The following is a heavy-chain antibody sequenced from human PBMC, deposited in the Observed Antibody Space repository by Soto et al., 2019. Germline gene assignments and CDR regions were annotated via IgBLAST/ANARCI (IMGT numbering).Heavy chain of an antibody. CDR3: FKARDGIYVHSTVTAFRLNRSSDL. CDR2: ISSSSSYI. J-gene: IGHJ2*01. Sequence: KGLEWVSSISSSSSYIYYADSVKGRFTISRDNAKNSLYLQMNSLRAEDTAVYYFFKARDGIYVHSTVTAFRLNRSSDL. V-gene: IGHV3-21*01. D-gene: IGHD2-21*01.